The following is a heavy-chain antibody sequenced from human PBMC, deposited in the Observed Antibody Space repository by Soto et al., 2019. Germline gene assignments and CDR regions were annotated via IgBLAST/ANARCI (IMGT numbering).Heavy chain of an antibody. V-gene: IGHV1-18*04. J-gene: IGHJ4*02. CDR2: INPGSGAT. CDR3: ARNSDIVVVVAATPLDY. CDR1: GYSFTKYH. D-gene: IGHD2-15*01. Sequence: ASVKVSCKSSGYSFTKYHMHWVRQAPGQGLEWMGWINPGSGATNYAQKLQGRVTMTTDTSTSTAYMELRSLRSDDTAVYYCARNSDIVVVVAATPLDYWGQGTLVTV.